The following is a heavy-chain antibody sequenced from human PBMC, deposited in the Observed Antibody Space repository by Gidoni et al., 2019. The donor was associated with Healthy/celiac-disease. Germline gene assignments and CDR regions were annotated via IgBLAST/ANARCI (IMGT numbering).Heavy chain of an antibody. CDR1: GGSFSGYY. CDR3: ARGPWLGGYDWYFDL. CDR2: INHSGST. J-gene: IGHJ2*01. D-gene: IGHD5-12*01. Sequence: QVQLQQWGAGLLKPSETLSLTCAVYGGSFSGYYWSWIRQPPGKGLEWIGEINHSGSTNYNPSLKSRVTISVDTSKNQFSLKLSSVTAADTAVYYCARGPWLGGYDWYFDLWGRGTLVTVSS. V-gene: IGHV4-34*01.